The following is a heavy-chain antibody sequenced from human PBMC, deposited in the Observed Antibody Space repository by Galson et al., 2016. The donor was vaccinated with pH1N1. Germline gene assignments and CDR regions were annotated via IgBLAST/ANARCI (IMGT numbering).Heavy chain of an antibody. D-gene: IGHD3-22*01. J-gene: IGHJ4*02. CDR2: IYPRDSDT. CDR3: AREDPSGFYPH. V-gene: IGHV5-51*01. CDR1: GYTFTDYW. Sequence: QSGAEVKKSGESLKISCEASGYTFTDYWIGWVRQTPGTGLEWIGTIYPRDSDTRYRPSFQGHVTFSADESISSAYLQWSSLKASDSGIYYGAREDPSGFYPHWAKGTLVTVSS.